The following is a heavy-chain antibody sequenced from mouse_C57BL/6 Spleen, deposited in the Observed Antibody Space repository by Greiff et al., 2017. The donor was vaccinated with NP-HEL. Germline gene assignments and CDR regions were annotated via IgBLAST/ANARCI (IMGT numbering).Heavy chain of an antibody. V-gene: IGHV1-22*01. CDR2: INPNNGGT. Sequence: EVQLQQSGPELVKPGASVKMSCKASGYTFTDYNMHWVKQSHGKSLEWIGYINPNNGGTSYNQKFKGKATLTVNKSSSTAYMELRSLTSEDSAVYYCARGDPYYYGVATGFDYWGQGTTLTVSS. CDR1: GYTFTDYN. CDR3: ARGDPYYYGVATGFDY. J-gene: IGHJ2*01. D-gene: IGHD1-1*01.